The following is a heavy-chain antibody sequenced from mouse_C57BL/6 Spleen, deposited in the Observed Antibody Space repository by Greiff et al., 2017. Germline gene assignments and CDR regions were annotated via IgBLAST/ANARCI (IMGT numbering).Heavy chain of an antibody. D-gene: IGHD1-1*01. J-gene: IGHJ4*01. Sequence: QVQLKQSGAELVRPGTSVKVSCKASGYAFTNYLIEWVKQRPGQGLEWIGVINPGSGGTNYNEKFKGKATLTADKASSTAYMQLSSLTSDDSAVYFCAKIPYYYGSSGDAMDYWGQGTSVTVSS. CDR3: AKIPYYYGSSGDAMDY. V-gene: IGHV1-54*01. CDR1: GYAFTNYL. CDR2: INPGSGGT.